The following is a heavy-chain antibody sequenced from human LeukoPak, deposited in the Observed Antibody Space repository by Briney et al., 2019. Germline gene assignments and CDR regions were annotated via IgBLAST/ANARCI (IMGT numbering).Heavy chain of an antibody. J-gene: IGHJ5*02. CDR1: GYTFTGYY. V-gene: IGHV1-2*02. Sequence: ASVKVSCKASGYTFTGYYMHWVRQAPGQGLEWMGWINPNSGGTNYAQKFQGRVTMTRDTSISTAYMELSRLRSDDTAVYYCAREDYYGSGSYYTGYIWFDPWGQGTLVTVSS. D-gene: IGHD3-10*01. CDR3: AREDYYGSGSYYTGYIWFDP. CDR2: INPNSGGT.